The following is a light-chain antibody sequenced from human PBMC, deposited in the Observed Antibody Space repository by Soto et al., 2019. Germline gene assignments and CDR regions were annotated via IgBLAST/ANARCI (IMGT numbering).Light chain of an antibody. J-gene: IGKJ1*01. CDR2: KAS. V-gene: IGKV1-5*03. CDR3: QQYDTYWT. CDR1: QTIGSW. Sequence: IQMTQSPSTLSASVADRVTITCRASQTIGSWLAWYQAKPGKAPNLLIYKASTLGSGVPSRFSGSGSGTEFTLTINSLQPDDFGTYYCQQYDTYWTFGQGTKVEIK.